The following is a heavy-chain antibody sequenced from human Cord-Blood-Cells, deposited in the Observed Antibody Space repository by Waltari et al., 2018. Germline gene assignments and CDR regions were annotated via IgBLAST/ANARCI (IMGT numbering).Heavy chain of an antibody. D-gene: IGHD2-2*01. V-gene: IGHV4-39*02. Sequence: QLQLQESGPGLVKPSETLSLTCTVSGGSLSSSSYYWGWIRQPPGKGLEWIGSIYYSGSTYYNPSLKSRVTISVDTSKNQFSLKLSSVTAADTAVYYCARDAIGVGRRIDYWGQGTLVTVSS. J-gene: IGHJ4*02. CDR3: ARDAIGVGRRIDY. CDR2: IYYSGST. CDR1: GGSLSSSSYY.